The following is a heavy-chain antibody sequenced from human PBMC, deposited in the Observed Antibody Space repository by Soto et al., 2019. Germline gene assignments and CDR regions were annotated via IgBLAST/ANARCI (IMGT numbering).Heavy chain of an antibody. CDR3: AQDGYDGGSIPGWFGL. CDR1: GFTFSYYG. CDR2: ISYDENPK. J-gene: IGHJ4*02. Sequence: QVHLGESGGGVVQPGGSLRLSCADSGFTFSYYGMHWVRQAPGKGLECVAFISYDENPKYSADSVKCRFTISRDNSNNTLLLHSSSMRAEDTATYYGAQDGYDGGSIPGWFGLWGQGTMVYVSA. D-gene: IGHD3-10*01. V-gene: IGHV3-30*18.